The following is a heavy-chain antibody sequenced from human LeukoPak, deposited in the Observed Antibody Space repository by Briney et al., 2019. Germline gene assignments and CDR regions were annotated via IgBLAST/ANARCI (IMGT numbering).Heavy chain of an antibody. CDR1: GGSISSGSYY. Sequence: SQTLSLTCTVSGGSISSGSYYWSWIRQPAGKGLEWIGRIYTSGTTNYNPSLKSRATISVDTSKNQFSLTVSSVTAADTAMYYCPAVAGIWGQDAFDICSQGTMVTVSS. CDR3: PAVAGIWGQDAFDI. D-gene: IGHD6-19*01. CDR2: IYTSGTT. V-gene: IGHV4-61*02. J-gene: IGHJ3*02.